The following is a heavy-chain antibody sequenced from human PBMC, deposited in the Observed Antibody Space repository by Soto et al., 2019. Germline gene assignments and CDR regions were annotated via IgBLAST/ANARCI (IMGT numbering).Heavy chain of an antibody. CDR1: GFTFSSYG. V-gene: IGHV3-33*01. D-gene: IGHD2-15*01. CDR2: IWYDGSNK. CDR3: ARDGGSLDY. J-gene: IGHJ4*02. Sequence: QVQLVESGGGVVQPGRSLRLSCAASGFTFSSYGMHWVRQAPGKGLEWVAVIWYDGSNKYYADSVKGRFTISRDNSKNPLYLQMNSLKAEDTAVYYVARDGGSLDYWGQGTLVTVS.